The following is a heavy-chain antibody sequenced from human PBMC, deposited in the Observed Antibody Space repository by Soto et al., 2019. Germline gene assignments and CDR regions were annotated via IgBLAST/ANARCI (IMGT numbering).Heavy chain of an antibody. CDR2: LYYSVTT. V-gene: IGHV4-39*01. CDR1: GGSISSNNYY. D-gene: IGHD6-19*01. CDR3: ARHSSGWNEGPYYYYGMDV. J-gene: IGHJ6*02. Sequence: SETLSLTCTVSGGSISSNNYYWGWIRQPPGKGLEWIGTLYYSVTTYYNPSLKSRVTISVDTSKKQFSLKLSSVTAADTAVYYCARHSSGWNEGPYYYYGMDVWGQGTTVTVSS.